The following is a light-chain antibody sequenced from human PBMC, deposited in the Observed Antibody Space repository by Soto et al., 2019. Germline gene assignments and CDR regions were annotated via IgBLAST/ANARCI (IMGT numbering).Light chain of an antibody. J-gene: IGLJ1*01. CDR2: EGI. V-gene: IGLV2-23*01. CDR3: CSYVGATTYV. Sequence: ALTQPASVSGSPGQSITISCTGTSSTVGGFNVVSWHQQHPGKAPKVIIYEGIKRPSGVSNRFSGSNSGSTASLTISGLQAEDEADYYCCSYVGATTYVFGTGTKVTVL. CDR1: SSTVGGFNV.